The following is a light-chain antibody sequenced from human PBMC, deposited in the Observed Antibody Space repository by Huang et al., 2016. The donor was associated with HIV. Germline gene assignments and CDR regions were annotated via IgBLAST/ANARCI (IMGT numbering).Light chain of an antibody. CDR3: QQYGSAPFT. J-gene: IGKJ3*01. V-gene: IGKV3-20*01. Sequence: EIVLTQSPGTLSLSPGERVTLSCRASQSLDSYYLAWYQQKPGQSPRLLIYAASSRATGVPDRFSGSGSGTDFTLTISRLETEDFAVYWCQQYGSAPFTFGPGTKLEIK. CDR1: QSLDSYY. CDR2: AAS.